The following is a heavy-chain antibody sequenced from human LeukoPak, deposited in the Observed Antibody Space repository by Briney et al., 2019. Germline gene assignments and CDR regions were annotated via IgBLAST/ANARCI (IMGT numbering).Heavy chain of an antibody. V-gene: IGHV3-74*01. CDR3: ARIPRIVGATAPFDY. CDR2: INTDGSST. CDR1: GFTFSSYW. D-gene: IGHD1-26*01. J-gene: IGHJ4*02. Sequence: PGGSLRLSCAASGFTFSSYWMHWVRQAPGKGLVWVSRINTDGSSTSYADSIKGRFTISRDNAKNTLYLQMNSLRAEDTAVYYCARIPRIVGATAPFDYWGQGTLVTVSS.